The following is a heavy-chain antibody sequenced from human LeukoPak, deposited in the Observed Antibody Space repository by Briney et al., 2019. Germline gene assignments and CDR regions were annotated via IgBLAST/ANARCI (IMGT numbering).Heavy chain of an antibody. D-gene: IGHD1-26*01. CDR3: ARDPEGGACDY. CDR1: GFAFSRHW. Sequence: PGGSLSLSCAASGFAFSRHWMSWVRQAPGKGLEWVANMKEDGSQIYYVDSVKGRFSISRDNANNLVYLQMNSLRVEDTAVYYCARDPEGGACDYWGQGTLVTVSS. J-gene: IGHJ4*02. CDR2: MKEDGSQI. V-gene: IGHV3-7*01.